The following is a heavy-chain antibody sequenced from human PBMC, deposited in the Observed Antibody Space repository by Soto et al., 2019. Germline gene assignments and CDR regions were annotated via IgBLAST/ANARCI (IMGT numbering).Heavy chain of an antibody. CDR3: AKRYWYDGSGLWDY. CDR1: GFTFSSYG. Sequence: EVQLLESGGGLVQPGGSLRLSCAASGFTFSSYGMSWVRQAPGKGLEWVSTISYSGGSTYYTDSVKGRFTISRDNSKNTLYLQMKSLRAEDTAVYYCAKRYWYDGSGLWDYWGQGTLVTVSS. V-gene: IGHV3-23*01. D-gene: IGHD3-22*01. J-gene: IGHJ4*02. CDR2: ISYSGGST.